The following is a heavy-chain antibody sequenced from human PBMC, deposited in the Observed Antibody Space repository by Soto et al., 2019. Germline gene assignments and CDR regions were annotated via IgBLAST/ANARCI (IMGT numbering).Heavy chain of an antibody. J-gene: IGHJ6*02. V-gene: IGHV4-39*01. Sequence: SETLSLTCTVSGASISTSDYYWGWIRQPPGKGLESIGTICYRGNTYFNPSLKRRVTMSVDTSKNQFSLRLNSVTAADTAVYYCARLDLDYYTMDVWGQGTTVTVSS. CDR2: ICYRGNT. CDR3: ARLDLDYYTMDV. D-gene: IGHD1-1*01. CDR1: GASISTSDYY.